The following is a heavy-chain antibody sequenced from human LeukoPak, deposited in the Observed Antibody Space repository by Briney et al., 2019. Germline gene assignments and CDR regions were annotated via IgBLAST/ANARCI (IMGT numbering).Heavy chain of an antibody. J-gene: IGHJ6*02. CDR1: GGTFSSYA. Sequence: AAVNVSFKASGGTFSSYAISWVRQAPGQGLEWMGGIIPIFGTANYAQKFQGRVTITAEESTSTAYMELSSLRSEDTAVYYCARGLATVVTHPHYYYCGMDVWGQGTTVTVSS. V-gene: IGHV1-69*01. CDR3: ARGLATVVTHPHYYYCGMDV. D-gene: IGHD4-23*01. CDR2: IIPIFGTA.